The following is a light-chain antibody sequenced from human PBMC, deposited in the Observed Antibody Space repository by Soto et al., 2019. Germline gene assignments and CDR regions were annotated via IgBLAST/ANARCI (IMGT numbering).Light chain of an antibody. J-gene: IGLJ1*01. Sequence: QSALTQPASVSGSPGQSITISCTGTSSDVGSYNLVSWYQQHPGKAPKLMIYEVSKRPSGVSNRFSGSKSGNTAFLTISGLQAEDEADYYCCSYAGSSTVRVFGTGTKLTVL. CDR3: CSYAGSSTVRV. CDR2: EVS. V-gene: IGLV2-23*02. CDR1: SSDVGSYNL.